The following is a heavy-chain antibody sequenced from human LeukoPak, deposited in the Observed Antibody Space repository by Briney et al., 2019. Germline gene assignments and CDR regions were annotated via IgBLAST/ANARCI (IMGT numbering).Heavy chain of an antibody. CDR2: IYTSGST. V-gene: IGHV4-4*07. Sequence: SETLSLTCTVSGGSISSYYWSWIRQPVGKGLEWIGRIYTSGSTNYNPSLKSRVTMSVDTSKNQFSLKLSSVTAADTAVYYCAFALRIAVAGTRSEYFQHWGQGTLVTVSS. J-gene: IGHJ1*01. CDR3: AFALRIAVAGTRSEYFQH. CDR1: GGSISSYY. D-gene: IGHD6-19*01.